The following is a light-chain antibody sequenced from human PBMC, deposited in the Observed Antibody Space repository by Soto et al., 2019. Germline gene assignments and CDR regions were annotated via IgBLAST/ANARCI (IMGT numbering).Light chain of an antibody. CDR3: QQANTFPHT. Sequence: DIQMTQSPSSVSASVGDTVTITCRASQFINNWVAWYQQKPGKAPNVLIHGASNLQGGVPSRFSGSQFGAEFTLTITYLQPEDFATYFCQQANTFPHTFGQGTKGEIK. CDR1: QFINNW. CDR2: GAS. J-gene: IGKJ2*01. V-gene: IGKV1D-12*01.